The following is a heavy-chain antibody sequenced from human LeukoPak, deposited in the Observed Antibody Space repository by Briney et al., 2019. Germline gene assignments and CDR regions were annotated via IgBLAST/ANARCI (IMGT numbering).Heavy chain of an antibody. Sequence: GGSLRLSCPASGFTFNNYEMNWVRQAPGKGLEWLSYISSGGRTIYYADSVEGRFTISRDNAKNSLYLQMNSLRAEDTAVYYCAREPRIYCTNGICRDDYFDNWGQGALVTVSS. J-gene: IGHJ4*02. D-gene: IGHD2-8*01. V-gene: IGHV3-48*03. CDR2: ISSGGRTI. CDR1: GFTFNNYE. CDR3: AREPRIYCTNGICRDDYFDN.